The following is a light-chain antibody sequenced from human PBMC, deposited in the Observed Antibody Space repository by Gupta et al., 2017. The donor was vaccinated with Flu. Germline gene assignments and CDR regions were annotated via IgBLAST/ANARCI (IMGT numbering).Light chain of an antibody. CDR3: MQGAHWPWA. CDR1: QGLVYSDGNTY. J-gene: IGKJ1*01. V-gene: IGKV2-30*01. Sequence: DVVLTQSPLPRPVTLGQPAPIPCRSSQGLVYSDGNTYLHWFQQRPGQSPRRLIYQVSYRDSGVPDRFSGSGSGTDFTLKISRVEAEDVGIYFCMQGAHWPWAFGQGTTVEIK. CDR2: QVS.